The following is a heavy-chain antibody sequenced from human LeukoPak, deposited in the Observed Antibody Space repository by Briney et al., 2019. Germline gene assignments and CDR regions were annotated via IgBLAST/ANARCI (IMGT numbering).Heavy chain of an antibody. D-gene: IGHD3-10*01. CDR3: ARVSLWFGELYFDY. CDR1: GFTFSSYS. J-gene: IGHJ4*02. Sequence: PGGSLRLSCAASGFTFSSYSMNWVRQAPGKGLEWVSSISSSSSYIYYADSVKGRFTNSRDNAKNSLYLQMNSLRAEDTAVYYCARVSLWFGELYFDYWGQGTLVTVSS. V-gene: IGHV3-21*01. CDR2: ISSSSSYI.